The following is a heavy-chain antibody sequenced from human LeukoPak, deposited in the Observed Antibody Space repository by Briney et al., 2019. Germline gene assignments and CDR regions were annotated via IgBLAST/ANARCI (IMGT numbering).Heavy chain of an antibody. J-gene: IGHJ4*02. V-gene: IGHV3-48*01. CDR3: ARNRPSTTVTTSDY. CDR2: ISSSSTTI. CDR1: GFTFSTNS. Sequence: GGSLRLSCAASGFTFSTNSMNWVRQAPGKGLEWISYISSSSTTIYYADSVKGRFTISRDNAKNSLYLQMNSLRAEDTAVYYCARNRPSTTVTTSDYWGQGTLVTVSS. D-gene: IGHD4-17*01.